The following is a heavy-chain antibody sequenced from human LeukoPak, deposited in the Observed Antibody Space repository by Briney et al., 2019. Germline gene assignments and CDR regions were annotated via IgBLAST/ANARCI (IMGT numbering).Heavy chain of an antibody. D-gene: IGHD2-15*01. CDR2: ISGSGGST. J-gene: IGHJ4*02. CDR1: GFTFSNSA. V-gene: IGHV3-23*01. CDR3: AKGSGRYCSGGTCYSVY. Sequence: GGSLRLSCAASGFTFSNSAMTWVRQAPGKGLEWVSGISGSGGSTYYADSVKGRFTISRDNPKNTLYLQMNSLKADDTAVYYCAKGSGRYCSGGTCYSVYWGQGTLVTVSS.